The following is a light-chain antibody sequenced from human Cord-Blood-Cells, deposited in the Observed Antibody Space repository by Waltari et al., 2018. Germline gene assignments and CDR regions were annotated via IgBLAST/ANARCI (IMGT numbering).Light chain of an antibody. J-gene: IGKJ5*01. V-gene: IGKV3D-11*01. Sequence: EIVLTQSPATLSLSPGERATLSCRASQGVSSYLAWYQQKHGQAPRLLIYDASNRATGIPARFSGSGPGTDFTLTISSLEPEDFAVYYCQQRSNWQITFGQGTRLEIK. CDR2: DAS. CDR3: QQRSNWQIT. CDR1: QGVSSY.